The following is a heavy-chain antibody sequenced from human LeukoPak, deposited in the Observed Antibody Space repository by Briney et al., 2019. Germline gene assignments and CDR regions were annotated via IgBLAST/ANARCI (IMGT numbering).Heavy chain of an antibody. CDR2: IYHSGTP. V-gene: IGHV4-30-2*01. Sequence: SETLSLTCTVSGGALSSGGYYWTCIRQPPGKGLEWIGNIYHSGTPYYNPSLKSRVTLSVDRSKNQFSLKMTSVTAADTAVYYCARDNIPVAGTGLSWFDPWGQGTLVTVSS. CDR3: ARDNIPVAGTGLSWFDP. J-gene: IGHJ5*02. CDR1: GGALSSGGYY. D-gene: IGHD6-13*01.